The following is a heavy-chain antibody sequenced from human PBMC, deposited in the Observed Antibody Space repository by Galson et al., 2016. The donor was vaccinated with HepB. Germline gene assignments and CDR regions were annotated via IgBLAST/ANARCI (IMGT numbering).Heavy chain of an antibody. V-gene: IGHV3-7*03. CDR1: GFTFSDYW. CDR2: IRQDGGER. CDR3: ARHSAFGARFYFDL. J-gene: IGHJ4*02. Sequence: SLRLSCAASGFTFSDYWMSWVRQAPEKGLEWVANIRQDGGERYYVDSVKGRFTISRDNAKNTVYLQMGILRTEDTAVYFCARHSAFGARFYFDLWGQGTLVTVSS. D-gene: IGHD1-26*01.